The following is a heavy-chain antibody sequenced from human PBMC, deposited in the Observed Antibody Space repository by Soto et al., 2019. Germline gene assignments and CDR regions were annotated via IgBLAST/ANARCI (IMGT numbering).Heavy chain of an antibody. Sequence: EVQLVESGGGLVQPGGSLRLSCAASGFTFSSYWMHWVRQGPGKGLVWVSRINGDGSSTSYADSVKGRFTISRDNAKNTLSLQMNSLRAEDTAVYYCATETEWSPHYWGQGTLVTVSS. J-gene: IGHJ4*02. CDR1: GFTFSSYW. CDR2: INGDGSST. CDR3: ATETEWSPHY. D-gene: IGHD3-3*01. V-gene: IGHV3-74*01.